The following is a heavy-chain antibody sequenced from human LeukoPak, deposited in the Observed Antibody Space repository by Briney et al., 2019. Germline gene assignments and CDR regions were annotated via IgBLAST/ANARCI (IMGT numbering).Heavy chain of an antibody. CDR3: AREFWAAPSENWFDP. CDR2: IYTSGST. J-gene: IGHJ5*02. CDR1: GGSISSYY. Sequence: SETLSLTCTVSGGSISSYYWSWIRQPAGKGLEWIGRIYTSGSTNYNPSLRSRVTMSVDTSKNQFSLKLSSVTAADTAVYYCAREFWAAPSENWFDPWGQGTLVTVSS. D-gene: IGHD3/OR15-3a*01. V-gene: IGHV4-4*07.